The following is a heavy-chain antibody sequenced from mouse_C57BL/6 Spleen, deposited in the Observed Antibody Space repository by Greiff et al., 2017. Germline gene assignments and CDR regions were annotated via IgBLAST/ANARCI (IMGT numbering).Heavy chain of an antibody. Sequence: VQLQQPGTELVKPGASVKLSCKASGYTFTSYWMHWVKQRPGQGLAWIGNINPSNGGTNYNEKFKSKATLSVDKSSSTAYMQLSSLTSEDSAVYYCARDDGYYEDWCAYWGQGTLVTVSA. CDR3: ARDDGYYEDWCAY. V-gene: IGHV1-53*01. CDR1: GYTFTSYW. J-gene: IGHJ3*01. D-gene: IGHD2-3*01. CDR2: INPSNGGT.